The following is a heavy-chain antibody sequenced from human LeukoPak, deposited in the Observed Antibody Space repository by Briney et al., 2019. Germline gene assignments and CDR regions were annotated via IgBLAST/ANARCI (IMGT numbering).Heavy chain of an antibody. J-gene: IGHJ4*02. Sequence: SETLSLTCAVYGGSFSGYYWSWIRQPPGKGLEWIGEINHSGSTNYNPSLKSRITISVDTSKNQFSLKLSSVTAADTAVYYCARRGYYTPAGDYWGQGTLVTVSS. D-gene: IGHD3-3*01. CDR3: ARRGYYTPAGDY. V-gene: IGHV4-34*01. CDR2: INHSGST. CDR1: GGSFSGYY.